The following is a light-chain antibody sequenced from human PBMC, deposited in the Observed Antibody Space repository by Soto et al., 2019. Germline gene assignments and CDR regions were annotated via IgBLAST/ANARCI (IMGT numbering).Light chain of an antibody. CDR1: QSVSNNY. Sequence: IVLTQSPATLSLSPGKRATLSCRASQSVSNNYLAWYKQKPGQAPRLLIYGASNRATGIPDRFSGSGSGTDFTLTIRRLEPEDFAVDYCQQYGSSGTFGQGTKVDIK. CDR2: GAS. V-gene: IGKV3-20*01. CDR3: QQYGSSGT. J-gene: IGKJ1*01.